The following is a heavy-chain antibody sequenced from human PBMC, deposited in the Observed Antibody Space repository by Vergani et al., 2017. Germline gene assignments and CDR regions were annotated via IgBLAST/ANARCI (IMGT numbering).Heavy chain of an antibody. Sequence: QVHLVESGGGVVQPGRSLRLPCVVSRFTSSYYGMHWFRQAPGRGLEGVAGISYDGTQKYYADSVKGLFTISRDNSKSTLYLQMNSLRTEDTAVYYCATKSCGTPGCQIGYFREWGQGTLVTVSS. D-gene: IGHD1-1*01. CDR1: RFTSSYYG. CDR3: ATKSCGTPGCQIGYFRE. CDR2: ISYDGTQK. J-gene: IGHJ1*01. V-gene: IGHV3-30*03.